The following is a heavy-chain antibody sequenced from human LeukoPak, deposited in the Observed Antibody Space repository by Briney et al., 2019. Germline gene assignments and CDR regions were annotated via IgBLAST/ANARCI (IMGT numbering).Heavy chain of an antibody. CDR3: ARHKERASPWDYGDYADAFDI. D-gene: IGHD4-17*01. V-gene: IGHV4-59*08. CDR2: IYYSGST. J-gene: IGHJ3*02. CDR1: GGSISSYY. Sequence: SETLSLTCTLSGGSISSYYWSWIRQPPGKGLEWIGYIYYSGSTNYNPSLKSRVTISVDTSKNQFSLKLSSVTAADTAVYYCARHKERASPWDYGDYADAFDIWGQGTMVTVSS.